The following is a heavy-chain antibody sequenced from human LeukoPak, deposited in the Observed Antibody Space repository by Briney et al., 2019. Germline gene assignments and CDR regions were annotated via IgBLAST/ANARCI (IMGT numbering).Heavy chain of an antibody. CDR3: ARGHGDGYNELRYFDL. D-gene: IGHD5-24*01. V-gene: IGHV4-61*01. J-gene: IGHJ2*01. CDR2: IYYSGST. Sequence: SETLSLTCTVSGGSVSSGTYYWTWIRQPPGKGLEWIGYIYYSGSTDYNPSLKSRITISLDTSKNQFSLKLSSVTAADTAVYYCARGHGDGYNELRYFDLWGRGTLVTVSS. CDR1: GGSVSSGTYY.